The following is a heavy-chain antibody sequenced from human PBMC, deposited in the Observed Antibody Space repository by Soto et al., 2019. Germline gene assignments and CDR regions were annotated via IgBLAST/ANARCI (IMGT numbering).Heavy chain of an antibody. D-gene: IGHD4-4*01. CDR2: IYSSGST. J-gene: IGHJ4*02. V-gene: IGHV4-61*01. Sequence: SETLSLTCSVSGGSVSSGSYYWSWIRQPPGKGLEWIGYIYSSGSTDYNPSLKSRVTISLDTSKNQFSLSLSSVTAADTAVFFCAREPIVTSSFDYWGQGTLVTVSS. CDR1: GGSVSSGSYY. CDR3: AREPIVTSSFDY.